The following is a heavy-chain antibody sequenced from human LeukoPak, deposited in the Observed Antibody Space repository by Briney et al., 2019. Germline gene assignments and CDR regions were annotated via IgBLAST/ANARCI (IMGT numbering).Heavy chain of an antibody. CDR1: GFTFSSYG. J-gene: IGHJ5*02. V-gene: IGHV3-66*01. CDR3: ARGRYSRTCRWLDP. Sequence: PGGSLRLSCAASGFTFSSYGMHWVRQAPGKGLEWVSLIYTNNTYYADSVRGRFTISRDNSKNTVFLQMNSLRAEDTAVYYCARGRYSRTCRWLDPWGQGTLVTVSS. D-gene: IGHD4-11*01. CDR2: IYTNNT.